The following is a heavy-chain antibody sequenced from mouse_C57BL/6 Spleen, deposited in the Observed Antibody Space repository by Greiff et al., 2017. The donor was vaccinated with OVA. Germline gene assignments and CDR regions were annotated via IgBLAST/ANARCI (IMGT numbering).Heavy chain of an antibody. Sequence: EVKLQQSGPELVKPGASVKISCKASGYTFTDYYMNWVKQSHGKSLEWIGDINPNNGGTSYNQKFKGKATLTVDKSSSTAYMELRSLTSEDSAVYYCATAYWGQGTLVTVSA. J-gene: IGHJ3*01. CDR2: INPNNGGT. CDR3: ATAY. V-gene: IGHV1-26*01. CDR1: GYTFTDYY.